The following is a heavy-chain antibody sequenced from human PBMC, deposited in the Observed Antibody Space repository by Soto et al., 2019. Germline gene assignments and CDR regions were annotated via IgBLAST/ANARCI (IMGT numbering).Heavy chain of an antibody. D-gene: IGHD2-2*02. J-gene: IGHJ5*02. CDR1: GGSISSGGYY. CDR2: IYYSGST. V-gene: IGHV4-31*03. Sequence: PSETLSLTCTVSGGSISSGGYYWSWIRQHPGKCLEWIGYIYYSGSTYYNPSLKSRVTISVDTSKNQFSLKLSSVTAADTAVYYCAREELDIVVVPAAIRGWFDPWGQGTLVTVYS. CDR3: AREELDIVVVPAAIRGWFDP.